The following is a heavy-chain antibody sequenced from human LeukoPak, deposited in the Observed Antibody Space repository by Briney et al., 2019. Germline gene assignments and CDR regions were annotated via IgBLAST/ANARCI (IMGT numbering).Heavy chain of an antibody. Sequence: GGSLRLSCAASGFTFSTYWMTWVRQAPGKGLEWVANINQDGSKINYVDSVKGRFTISRDNAKNSLYLQMNSLRAEDTAVYYCARDMSLSYYDFWSGYYSYYFDYWGQGTLVTVSS. J-gene: IGHJ4*02. CDR3: ARDMSLSYYDFWSGYYSYYFDY. CDR2: INQDGSKI. D-gene: IGHD3-3*01. CDR1: GFTFSTYW. V-gene: IGHV3-7*01.